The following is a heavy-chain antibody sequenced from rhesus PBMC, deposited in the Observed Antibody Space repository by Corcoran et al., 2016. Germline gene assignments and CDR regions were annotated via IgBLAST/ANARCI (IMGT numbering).Heavy chain of an antibody. CDR3: TRSAGRDWYFDL. D-gene: IGHD1-44*01. Sequence: QVQLVQSGAEVKKPGSSVKVSCKASGYTFTDYYIHWVRQAPRQGLEWMGWINPYRGHTKYAQKFQGRVTVTRDTATSTAYMELSSLRSEDTAVYYCTRSAGRDWYFDLWGPGTPITISS. V-gene: IGHV1S2*01. CDR2: INPYRGHT. CDR1: GYTFTDYY. J-gene: IGHJ2*01.